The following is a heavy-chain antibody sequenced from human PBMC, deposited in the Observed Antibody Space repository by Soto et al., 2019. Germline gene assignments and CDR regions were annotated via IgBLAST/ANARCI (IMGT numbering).Heavy chain of an antibody. J-gene: IGHJ3*02. D-gene: IGHD1-26*01. CDR3: LVGATQWAFDI. CDR2: IYYSGST. V-gene: IGHV4-59*07. CDR1: GFSIPRPY. Sequence: SATLSLICPSNGFSIPRPYWSWIRQPPGKGLEWIGYIYYSGSTNYNPSLKSRVTISVDTSKNQFSLKLSSVTAADTAVYYCLVGATQWAFDIWGQGTMIT.